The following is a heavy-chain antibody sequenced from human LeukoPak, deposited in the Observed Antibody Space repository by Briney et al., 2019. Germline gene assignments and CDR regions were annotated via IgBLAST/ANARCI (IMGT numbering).Heavy chain of an antibody. J-gene: IGHJ4*02. D-gene: IGHD3-10*01. V-gene: IGHV3-33*01. CDR3: ASELFGSGSCPDY. CDR1: GFTISSYA. CDR2: VWHDGSNR. Sequence: GGSLRLSCTAPGFTISSYAIHWIRQAQGKGLEWVALVWHDGSNRYYADSVKGRFTISRDNSKNTVYLQMNSLRAEDTAVYYCASELFGSGSCPDYWGQGTLVTVSS.